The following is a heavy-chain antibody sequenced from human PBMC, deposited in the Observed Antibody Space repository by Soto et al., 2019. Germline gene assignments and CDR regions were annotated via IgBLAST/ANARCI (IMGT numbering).Heavy chain of an antibody. V-gene: IGHV1-18*01. Sequence: QVQLVQSGAEVKKPGASVKVSCKASGYTFTSYGISWVRQAPGQGLEWMGWISAYNGNTNYAQKLQGRVTMTTDTXTXXAYMELRSLRSDDTAVYYCARDLHSLQSRQSWCGYWGQGTLVTVSS. CDR1: GYTFTSYG. CDR3: ARDLHSLQSRQSWCGY. D-gene: IGHD2-8*01. J-gene: IGHJ4*02. CDR2: ISAYNGNT.